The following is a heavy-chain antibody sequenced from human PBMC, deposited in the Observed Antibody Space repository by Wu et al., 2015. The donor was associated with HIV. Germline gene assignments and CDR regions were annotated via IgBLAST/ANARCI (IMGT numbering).Heavy chain of an antibody. J-gene: IGHJ6*02. Sequence: QVQLVQSGAEVKKPGASVKVSCQASGYTFTIYDINWVRQAPGQGLGWMGWMNPNSGNTGYAQKFQGRVTMTRNTSIGTAYMELSSLRSEDTAVYYCARGNCGGDCSSFYYYYYGMDIWGQGTTVTVSS. CDR3: ARGNCGGDCSSFYYYYYGMDI. CDR1: GYTFTIYD. D-gene: IGHD2-21*02. CDR2: MNPNSGNT. V-gene: IGHV1-8*01.